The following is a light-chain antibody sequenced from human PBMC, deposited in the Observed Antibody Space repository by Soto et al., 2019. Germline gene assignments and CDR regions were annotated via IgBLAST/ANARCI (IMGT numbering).Light chain of an antibody. Sequence: QSVLTQPPSVSGAPGQGVTISCTGSRSNIGAGYDVHWYRQLPGTAPKLLIYGNTNRPSGVPDQFSGSKSVTSASLAITGLQAEDEADYYCQSYDSSLSDVVFGGGTKLTVL. CDR2: GNT. V-gene: IGLV1-40*01. CDR1: RSNIGAGYD. CDR3: QSYDSSLSDVV. J-gene: IGLJ2*01.